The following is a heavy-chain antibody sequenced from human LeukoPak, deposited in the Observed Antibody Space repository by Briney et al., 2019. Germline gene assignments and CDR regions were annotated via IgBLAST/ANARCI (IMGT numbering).Heavy chain of an antibody. CDR3: ARSGYSSSWYALDY. CDR1: GFTFSSYS. D-gene: IGHD6-13*01. V-gene: IGHV3-21*01. Sequence: AGGSLRLSCAASGFTFSSYSMNWVRQAPGKGLEWVSSISSSSSYIYYADSVKGRFTISRDNAKNSLYLQMNSLGAEDTAVYYCARSGYSSSWYALDYWGQGTLVTVSS. J-gene: IGHJ4*02. CDR2: ISSSSSYI.